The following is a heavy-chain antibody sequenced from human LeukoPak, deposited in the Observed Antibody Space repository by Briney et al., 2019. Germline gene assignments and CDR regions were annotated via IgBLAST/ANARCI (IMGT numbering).Heavy chain of an antibody. CDR1: GGTFSSYA. Sequence: SVKVSCKASGGTFSSYAISWVRQAPGQGLEWMGRIIPIFGIANYAQEFQGRVTITADKSTSTAYMELSSLRSEDTAVYYCARGSIGEYYDSSGSYYFDYWGQGTLVTVSS. V-gene: IGHV1-69*04. CDR2: IIPIFGIA. J-gene: IGHJ4*02. CDR3: ARGSIGEYYDSSGSYYFDY. D-gene: IGHD3-22*01.